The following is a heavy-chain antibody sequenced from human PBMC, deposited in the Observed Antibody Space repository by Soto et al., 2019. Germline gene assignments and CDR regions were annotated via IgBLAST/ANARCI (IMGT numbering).Heavy chain of an antibody. CDR2: IYYSGST. Sequence: QVQLQESGPGLVKPSQTLSLTCTVSGGSISSGGYYWSWIRQHPGKGLEWIGYIYYSGSTYYNPSLKSRVTISVDTSKNQFSLKLSSVTAADTAVYYCARDPTGYCSGGGCRGGWFDPWGQGTLVTVSS. CDR3: ARDPTGYCSGGGCRGGWFDP. V-gene: IGHV4-31*03. J-gene: IGHJ5*02. CDR1: GGSISSGGYY. D-gene: IGHD2-15*01.